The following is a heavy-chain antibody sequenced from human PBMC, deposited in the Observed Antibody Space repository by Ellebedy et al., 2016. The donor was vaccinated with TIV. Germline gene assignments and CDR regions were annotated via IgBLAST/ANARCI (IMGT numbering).Heavy chain of an antibody. J-gene: IGHJ1*01. CDR3: ASSGSVDQSRGRKYFQH. V-gene: IGHV1-69*10. D-gene: IGHD3-10*01. Sequence: ASVKVSCKASGGTFSSYAISWVRQAPGQGLEWMGGIIPILGIANYAQKFQGRVTITADKSTSTAYMELSSLRSEDTAVYYCASSGSVDQSRGRKYFQHWGQGTLVTVSS. CDR2: IIPILGIA. CDR1: GGTFSSYA.